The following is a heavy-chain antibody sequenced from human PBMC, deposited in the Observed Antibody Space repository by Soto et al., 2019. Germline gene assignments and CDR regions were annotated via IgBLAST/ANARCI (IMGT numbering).Heavy chain of an antibody. CDR2: INWNGGST. D-gene: IGHD2-15*01. CDR3: AREYDSKRGYYYYYYGMDV. V-gene: IGHV3-20*04. CDR1: GFTFDDYG. Sequence: EVQLVESGGGVVRPGGSLRLSCAASGFTFDDYGMSWVRQAPGKGLEWVSGINWNGGSTGYADSVKVRFTISRDNAKNSLYLQMNSLRAEDTALYYCAREYDSKRGYYYYYYGMDVWGQGTTVTVSS. J-gene: IGHJ6*02.